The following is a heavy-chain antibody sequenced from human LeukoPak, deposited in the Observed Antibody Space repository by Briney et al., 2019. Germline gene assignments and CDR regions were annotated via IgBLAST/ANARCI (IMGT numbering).Heavy chain of an antibody. CDR3: ARDFYYGSGSYGIRYYFDY. Sequence: ASVKVSCKASGYTFTSYGISWVRQSPGQGLEWMGWINAGNGNTKYSQKFQGRVTITRDTSASTAYMEPSSLRSEDTAMYYCARDFYYGSGSYGIRYYFDYWGQGTLVTVSS. CDR1: GYTFTSYG. CDR2: INAGNGNT. V-gene: IGHV1-3*01. D-gene: IGHD3-10*01. J-gene: IGHJ4*02.